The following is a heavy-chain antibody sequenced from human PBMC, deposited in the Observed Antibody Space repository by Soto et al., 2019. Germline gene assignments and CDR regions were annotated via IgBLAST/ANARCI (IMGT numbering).Heavy chain of an antibody. V-gene: IGHV4-30-4*01. CDR2: IYFTGST. J-gene: IGHJ5*02. CDR3: ARHMTTVTKNYWFDP. Sequence: SETLSLTCTVSGGSLSDAGPYWSWIRQSPGKGLEWVGYIYFTGSTLYNPSLKSRLAMSLDTSKNQFSLKLSSVTAADTAVYYCARHMTTVTKNYWFDPWGQGTLVTVSS. CDR1: GGSLSDAGPY. D-gene: IGHD4-4*01.